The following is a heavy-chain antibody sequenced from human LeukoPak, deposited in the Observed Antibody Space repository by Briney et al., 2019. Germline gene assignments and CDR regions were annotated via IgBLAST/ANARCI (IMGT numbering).Heavy chain of an antibody. CDR1: GGSISSSSYH. D-gene: IGHD6-19*01. CDR2: IFDSGST. Sequence: SETLSLTCTVSGGSISSSSYHWGWIRQPPGKGLEWIGDIFDSGSTYNNPSLKSRVTISIDTSKNQFSLNLSSVTAADTAVYYCARTTSGGPNDYWGQGTLVTVSS. J-gene: IGHJ4*02. V-gene: IGHV4-39*01. CDR3: ARTTSGGPNDY.